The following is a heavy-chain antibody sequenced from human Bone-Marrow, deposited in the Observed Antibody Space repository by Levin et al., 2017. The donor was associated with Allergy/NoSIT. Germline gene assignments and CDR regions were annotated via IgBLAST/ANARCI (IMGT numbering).Heavy chain of an antibody. J-gene: IGHJ4*02. D-gene: IGHD3-16*01. V-gene: IGHV2-5*02. Sequence: SGPTLVKPTQTLTLTCTCSGFSLSSSETGVGWIRQPPGKALEWLALIFWDDDKRYSPSLKSRPTISKDTSKNQVVLTMTNMDPVATATNYLAHSLGDRYVRARYYFDYWGQGTLVTVSS. CDR2: IFWDDDK. CDR3: AHSLGDRYVRARYYFDY. CDR1: GFSLSSSETG.